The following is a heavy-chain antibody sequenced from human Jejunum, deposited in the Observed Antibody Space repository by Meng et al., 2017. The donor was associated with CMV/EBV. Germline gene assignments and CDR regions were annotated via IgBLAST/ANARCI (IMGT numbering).Heavy chain of an antibody. CDR3: ARGIFYNYDSSGQPAEN. V-gene: IGHV4-39*07. J-gene: IGHJ4*02. CDR2: IYYRGST. CDR1: SIISTRYY. Sequence: SIISTRYYWGWIRHPPGKGLEWIGSIYYRGSTYYNPSLKSRVTISIDTSKNQFSLTLSSVTAADTAVYYCARGIFYNYDSSGQPAENWGQGTLVTVSS. D-gene: IGHD3-22*01.